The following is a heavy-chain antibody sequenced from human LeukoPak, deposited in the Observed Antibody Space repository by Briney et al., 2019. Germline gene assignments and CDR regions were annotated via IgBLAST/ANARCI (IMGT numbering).Heavy chain of an antibody. CDR3: AKVHDKGYSYGFDY. V-gene: IGHV3-23*01. D-gene: IGHD5-18*01. CDR2: ISGSGGST. CDR1: GFTFSSYA. J-gene: IGHJ4*02. Sequence: GGSLRLSCAASGFTFSSYAMSWVRQAPGKGLEWVSAISGSGGSTYYADSVKGRFPISRDNSKNTLYPQMNSLRAEDTTVYYCAKVHDKGYSYGFDYWGQGTLVTVSS.